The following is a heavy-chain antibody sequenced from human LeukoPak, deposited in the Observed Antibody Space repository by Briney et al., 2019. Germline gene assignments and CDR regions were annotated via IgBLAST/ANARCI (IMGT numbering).Heavy chain of an antibody. CDR3: AKASRGYDSSGDGYYFDY. V-gene: IGHV3-43*01. Sequence: GGSLRLSCAASGFTFDDYTMHWVRQAPGKGLEWASLISWDGGSTYYADSVKGRFTISRDNSKNSLYLQMNSLRTEDTALYYCAKASRGYDSSGDGYYFDYWGQGTLVTVSS. J-gene: IGHJ4*02. CDR2: ISWDGGST. CDR1: GFTFDDYT. D-gene: IGHD3-22*01.